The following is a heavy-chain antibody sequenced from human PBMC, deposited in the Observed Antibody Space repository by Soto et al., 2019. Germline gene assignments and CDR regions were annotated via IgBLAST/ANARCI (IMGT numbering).Heavy chain of an antibody. CDR1: GFTFTSHA. J-gene: IGHJ4*02. D-gene: IGHD5-12*01. CDR2: ISGDGSAI. Sequence: EVQLVESGGGFVQPGASLRLSCVGSGFTFTSHAINWVRQPPGKGLEWVSYISGDGSAIYEADSLKGRFTVSRDNAKNSLYLQMNSLRDEDTAVYYCARDSGYDYRLDFWGQGTLVTVSS. CDR3: ARDSGYDYRLDF. V-gene: IGHV3-48*02.